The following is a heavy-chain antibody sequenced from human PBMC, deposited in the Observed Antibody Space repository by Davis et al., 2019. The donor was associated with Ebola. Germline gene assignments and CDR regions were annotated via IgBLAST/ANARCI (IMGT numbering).Heavy chain of an antibody. CDR3: ARDSTAMVTFFDY. CDR2: ISGSGGST. CDR1: GFIFRNYV. D-gene: IGHD5-18*01. V-gene: IGHV3-23*01. Sequence: GGSLRLSCETSGFIFRNYVMSWVRQAPGKGLEWVSAISGSGGSTYYADSVKGRFTISRDNSKNTLYLQMNSLRAEDTAVYYCARDSTAMVTFFDYWGQGTLVTVSS. J-gene: IGHJ4*02.